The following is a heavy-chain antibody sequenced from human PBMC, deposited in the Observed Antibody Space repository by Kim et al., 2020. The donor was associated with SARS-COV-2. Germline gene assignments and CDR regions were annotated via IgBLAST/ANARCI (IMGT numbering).Heavy chain of an antibody. J-gene: IGHJ4*02. CDR2: ISYDGSNK. D-gene: IGHD3-9*01. V-gene: IGHV3-30*18. CDR3: AKAPLLRYFDWLFTFDY. CDR1: GFTFSSYG. Sequence: GGSLRLSCAASGFTFSSYGMHWVRQAPGKGLEWVAVISYDGSNKYYADSVKGRFTISRDNSKNTLYLQMNSLRAEDTAVYYCAKAPLLRYFDWLFTFDYWGQGTLVTVSS.